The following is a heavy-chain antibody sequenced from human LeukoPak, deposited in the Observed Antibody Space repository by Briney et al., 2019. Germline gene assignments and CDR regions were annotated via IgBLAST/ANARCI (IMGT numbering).Heavy chain of an antibody. D-gene: IGHD3-16*02. CDR1: GYTFTGFH. J-gene: IGHJ4*02. Sequence: ASVKVSCKASGYTFTGFHMHWVRQAPGQGLEWMGWINPNSGGTNYAQKFQGRVTMTRDTSISTVYMELSRLRSDDTAVYYCAEPSLGVWGSYRYMELWYWGQGTLVTVSS. V-gene: IGHV1-2*02. CDR3: AEPSLGVWGSYRYMELWY. CDR2: INPNSGGT.